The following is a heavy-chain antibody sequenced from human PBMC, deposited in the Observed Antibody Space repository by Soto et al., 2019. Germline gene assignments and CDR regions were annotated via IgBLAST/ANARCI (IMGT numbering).Heavy chain of an antibody. CDR2: IFYSGST. J-gene: IGHJ3*02. Sequence: QLRLQESGPGLVKPSGTLSLTCTVSGDSVSSSRFYWGWLRQPPGKGLEWIGNIFYSGSTYYNPSLKSRVTVSIDTSKSQFSLKLNSVTAADTAVYYCARLRDWAFDIWGQGTMVTVSS. D-gene: IGHD3-9*01. CDR1: GDSVSSSRFY. V-gene: IGHV4-39*01. CDR3: ARLRDWAFDI.